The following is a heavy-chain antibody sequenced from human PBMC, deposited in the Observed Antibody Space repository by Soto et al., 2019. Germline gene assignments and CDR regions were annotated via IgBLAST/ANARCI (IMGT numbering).Heavy chain of an antibody. CDR1: VYTFTSYG. D-gene: IGHD4-17*01. CDR3: ACADYGDYLFDY. J-gene: IGHJ4*02. V-gene: IGHV1-18*01. Sequence: QVQLVQSGAEVKKPGASVKVSCKASVYTFTSYGISWVRQAPGQGVEWMGWISAYNGNTNYAQKLQGRVTMTTDTSTSTAYMELRSLRSDDTAVYYSACADYGDYLFDYWGQGTLVTVSS. CDR2: ISAYNGNT.